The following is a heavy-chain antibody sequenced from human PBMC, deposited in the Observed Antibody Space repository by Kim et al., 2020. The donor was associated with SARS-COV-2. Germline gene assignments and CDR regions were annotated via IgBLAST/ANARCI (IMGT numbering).Heavy chain of an antibody. V-gene: IGHV3-33*01. CDR1: GFTFSNYG. CDR3: VPDFYDSSGPEY. Sequence: GGSLRLSCSTSGFTFSNYGMHWVRQAPGKGLEWVSIIWHDGSYKYYADSVKGRFTISRDDSKNTLYLQMNSLRAEDTAVYYCVPDFYDSSGPEYWGPGTLVTVSS. CDR2: IWHDGSYK. J-gene: IGHJ4*02. D-gene: IGHD3-22*01.